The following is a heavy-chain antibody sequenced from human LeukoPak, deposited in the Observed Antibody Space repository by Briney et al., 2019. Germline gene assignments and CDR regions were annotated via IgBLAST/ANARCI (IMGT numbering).Heavy chain of an antibody. D-gene: IGHD3-22*01. CDR3: ARAERYYDSSGYYYYYFDY. J-gene: IGHJ4*02. CDR2: IYYSGST. Sequence: PSETLSLNCTVSGGSISSYYWGWIRQPPGKGLEWIGYIYYSGSTNYNPSLKSRVTISVDTSKNQFSLKLSSVTAADTAVYYCARAERYYDSSGYYYYYFDYWGQGTLVTVSS. V-gene: IGHV4-59*01. CDR1: GGSISSYY.